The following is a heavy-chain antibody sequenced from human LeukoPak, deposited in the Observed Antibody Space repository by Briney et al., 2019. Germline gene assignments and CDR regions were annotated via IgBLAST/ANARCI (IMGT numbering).Heavy chain of an antibody. D-gene: IGHD3-22*01. CDR3: ARRLNYYDSSGTEGYYFDY. CDR2: INWNGGST. V-gene: IGHV3-20*01. CDR1: GFTVSSNY. Sequence: GGSLRLSCAASGFTVSSNYMSWVRQAPGKGLEWVSGINWNGGSTGYADSVKGRFTISRDNAKNSLYLQMNSLRAEDTALYHCARRLNYYDSSGTEGYYFDYWGQGTLVTVSS. J-gene: IGHJ4*02.